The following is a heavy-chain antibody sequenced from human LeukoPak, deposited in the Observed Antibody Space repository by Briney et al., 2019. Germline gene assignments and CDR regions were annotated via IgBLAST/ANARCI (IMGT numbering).Heavy chain of an antibody. CDR2: IYYSGST. D-gene: IGHD2-21*02. CDR1: GGSFSGYY. Sequence: ESSETLSLTCAVYGGSFSGYYWSWIRQPPGKGLEWIGYIYYSGSTNYNPSLKSRVTISVDTSKNQFSLKLSSVTAADTAVYYCALGDWSLGIGNWGQGTLVTVSS. CDR3: ALGDWSLGIGN. V-gene: IGHV4-59*01. J-gene: IGHJ4*02.